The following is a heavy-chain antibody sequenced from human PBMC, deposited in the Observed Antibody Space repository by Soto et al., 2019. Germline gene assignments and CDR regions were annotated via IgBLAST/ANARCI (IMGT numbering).Heavy chain of an antibody. CDR1: GYDFTTYW. CDR3: ARXKNDFLTGYHRYYGMDV. J-gene: IGHJ6*02. V-gene: IGHV5-51*03. CDR2: IYPGDSDT. D-gene: IGHD3-9*01. Sequence: PGESLKLSCKGSGYDFTTYWIGWVRQMPGKGLEWMGIIYPGDSDTRYSPSFQGQVTISADSSVTTAYLQWSSLKASDTAMYYCARXKNDFLTGYHRYYGMDVWGQGTTVTVSS.